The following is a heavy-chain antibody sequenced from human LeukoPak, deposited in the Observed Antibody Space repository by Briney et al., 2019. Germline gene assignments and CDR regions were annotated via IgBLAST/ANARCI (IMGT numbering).Heavy chain of an antibody. CDR3: AKDDRWLQFCC. CDR1: GFTFSYYD. CDR2: IRSRRSYI. V-gene: IGHV3-21*04. Sequence: GRSLRLSCAASGFTFSYYDMNWVRQAPGKGLEWVSSIRSRRSYIYYADSVRGRFTISRDNAKNSLYLQMNSLGAEDAAVYYCAKDDRWLQFCCWGQGTLVTVSA. J-gene: IGHJ4*02. D-gene: IGHD5-24*01.